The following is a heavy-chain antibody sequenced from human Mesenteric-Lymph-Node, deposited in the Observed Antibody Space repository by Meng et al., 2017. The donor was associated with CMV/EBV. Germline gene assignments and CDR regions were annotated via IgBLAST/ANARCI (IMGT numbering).Heavy chain of an antibody. CDR3: AKDPGSSWSGNFDY. CDR2: IRFDGNNK. V-gene: IGHV3-30*02. D-gene: IGHD3-3*01. Sequence: GESLKISCVASGFTFSTYGMHWARQAPGKGLEWVALIRFDGNNKDYADSVKGRFTISRDNSKNMVFLQMNSLRPEDTAVYYCAKDPGSSWSGNFDYWGQGTLVTVSS. J-gene: IGHJ4*02. CDR1: GFTFSTYG.